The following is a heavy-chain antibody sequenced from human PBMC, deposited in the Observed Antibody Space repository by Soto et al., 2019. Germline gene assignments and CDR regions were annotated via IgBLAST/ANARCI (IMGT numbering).Heavy chain of an antibody. J-gene: IGHJ6*03. CDR3: TTDVLRFLEWSSYMDV. Sequence: GGSLRLSCAASGFTFSNAWMSWVRQAPGKGLEWVGRIKSKTDGGTTDYAAPVKGRFTISRDDSKNTLYLQMNSLKTEDTAVYYCTTDVLRFLEWSSYMDVWGKGTTVTVSS. V-gene: IGHV3-15*01. CDR1: GFTFSNAW. CDR2: IKSKTDGGTT. D-gene: IGHD3-3*01.